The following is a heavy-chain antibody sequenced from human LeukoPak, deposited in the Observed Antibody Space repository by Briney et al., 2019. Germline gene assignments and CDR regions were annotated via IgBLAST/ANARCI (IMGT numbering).Heavy chain of an antibody. V-gene: IGHV1-2*02. CDR2: INPNSGGT. Sequence: ASVKVSCKASGYTFTGYYIHWVRQAPGQGLEWMGWINPNSGGTNYAQKFQGRVTMTRDTSISTAYMELSRLRFDDTAVYYCARGDVVVVAATNYWGQGTLVTVSS. CDR3: ARGDVVVVAATNY. J-gene: IGHJ4*02. CDR1: GYTFTGYY. D-gene: IGHD2-15*01.